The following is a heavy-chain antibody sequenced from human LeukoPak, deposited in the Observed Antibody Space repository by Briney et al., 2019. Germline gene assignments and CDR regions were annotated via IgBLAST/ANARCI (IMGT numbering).Heavy chain of an antibody. J-gene: IGHJ4*02. CDR2: LSGSGAAT. Sequence: GGSLRLSCAASGFTLTGCAMSWVRQAPGKGLEWVSILSGSGAATWYADSVRGRFTVSRDSSKSTLYLQMNSLRAEDTAVYYCAKHRAYNTIDYDYWGQGTLVTLSS. D-gene: IGHD1-14*01. CDR3: AKHRAYNTIDYDY. CDR1: GFTLTGCA. V-gene: IGHV3-23*01.